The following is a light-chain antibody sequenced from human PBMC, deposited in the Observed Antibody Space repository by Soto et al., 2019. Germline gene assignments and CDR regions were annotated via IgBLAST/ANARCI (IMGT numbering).Light chain of an antibody. Sequence: HSPTTLSVSPGERATLPRRASQSVSSNVAWYQQKPGQAPRLLIYGASTRATGIPARFSGSGSGTDFTLSISRLEPEDFAVYYCQHYGNSPLTFGQGGRLEN. V-gene: IGKV3-15*01. CDR2: GAS. CDR3: QHYGNSPLT. J-gene: IGKJ5*01. CDR1: QSVSSN.